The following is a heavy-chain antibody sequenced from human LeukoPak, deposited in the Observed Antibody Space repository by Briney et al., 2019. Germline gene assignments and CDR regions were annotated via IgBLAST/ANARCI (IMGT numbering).Heavy chain of an antibody. D-gene: IGHD1-26*01. V-gene: IGHV1-46*01. CDR3: ARDLNMVGLDYYYYMDV. Sequence: ASVKVSCKASGYTFTSYYMHWVRQAPGQGLEWMGIINPSGDSTSYAQKFQGRVTMTRDTSTSIVYMELSSLKDTAVYYCARDLNMVGLDYYYYMDVWGKGTTVTVSS. CDR2: INPSGDST. J-gene: IGHJ6*03. CDR1: GYTFTSYY.